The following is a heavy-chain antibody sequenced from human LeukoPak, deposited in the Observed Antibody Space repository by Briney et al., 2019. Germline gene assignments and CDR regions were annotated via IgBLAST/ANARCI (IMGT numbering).Heavy chain of an antibody. Sequence: GGSLRLSCAASGFTFRSYNMNWVRQAPGKRPEWVSSISSSSSYIYYADSVKGRFTISRDNAKNSLYLQMNSLRAEDTALYYCARGAPRADYWGQGTLVSVSS. D-gene: IGHD1-14*01. V-gene: IGHV3-21*01. CDR1: GFTFRSYN. J-gene: IGHJ4*02. CDR3: ARGAPRADY. CDR2: ISSSSSYI.